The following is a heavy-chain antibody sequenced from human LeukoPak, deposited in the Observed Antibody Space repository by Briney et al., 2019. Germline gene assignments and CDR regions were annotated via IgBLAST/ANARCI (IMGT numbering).Heavy chain of an antibody. CDR3: AKGVSIAVAGSFDY. CDR1: GFTFSGYA. CDR2: ISGSGGST. J-gene: IGHJ4*02. Sequence: GGSLRLSCAASGFTFSGYAMSWVRQAPGKGLEWVSAISGSGGSTYYADSVKGRFTISRDNSKNTLYLQMNSLRAEDTAVYYCAKGVSIAVAGSFDYWGQGTLVTVSS. D-gene: IGHD6-19*01. V-gene: IGHV3-23*01.